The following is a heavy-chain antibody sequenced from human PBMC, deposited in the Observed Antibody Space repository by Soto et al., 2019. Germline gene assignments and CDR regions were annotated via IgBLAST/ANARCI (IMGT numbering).Heavy chain of an antibody. CDR2: IWYDGSKK. Sequence: GGSLRLSCAGTGFRFGTYGLHWVRQAPGKGLEWVAVIWYDGSKKYYADSVKGRFTISRDDSRSALYLQMNSLRAEDTAVYFCARDIRARTNYFDPWGEGTLVTVSS. CDR3: ARDIRARTNYFDP. CDR1: GFRFGTYG. D-gene: IGHD1-7*01. V-gene: IGHV3-33*01. J-gene: IGHJ5*02.